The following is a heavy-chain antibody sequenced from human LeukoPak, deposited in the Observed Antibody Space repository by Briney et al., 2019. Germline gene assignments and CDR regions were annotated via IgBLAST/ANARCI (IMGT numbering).Heavy chain of an antibody. J-gene: IGHJ3*02. D-gene: IGHD2-2*01. CDR1: GYTFTSYG. CDR3: AKGQAIVVVPAAMCAFDI. V-gene: IGHV1-18*01. CDR2: ISAYNGNT. Sequence: ASVKVSCKASGYTFTSYGISWVRQAPGQGLEWMGWISAYNGNTNYAQKLQGRVTVTTDTSTSTAYMELRSLRSDDTAVYYCAKGQAIVVVPAAMCAFDIWGQGTMVTVSS.